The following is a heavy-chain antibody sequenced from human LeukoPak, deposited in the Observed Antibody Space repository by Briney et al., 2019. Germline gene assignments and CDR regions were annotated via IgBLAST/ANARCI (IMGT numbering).Heavy chain of an antibody. V-gene: IGHV4-59*11. CDR2: SYYSGIT. D-gene: IGHD3-9*01. CDR1: VGSISSHF. Sequence: AETLSLTCTVPVGSISSHFGRWIRQPPGKGLEWIGYSYYSGITTYNLSLKSRVTLSVDTDKNQFALKLSSVSAADPAVYYWARDSWLSSTIFWNYWGQGTLVTVSS. CDR3: ARDSWLSSTIFWNY. J-gene: IGHJ4*02.